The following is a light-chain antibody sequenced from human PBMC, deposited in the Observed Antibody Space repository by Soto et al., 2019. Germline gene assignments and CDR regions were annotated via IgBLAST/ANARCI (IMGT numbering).Light chain of an antibody. Sequence: EIVLTQSPGTLSLSPGERATLSCRASQSVSSSYLTWYQQKPGQAPRVLVYGSSRRATGIPDRFSGSGSGTDFTLTISRLEPEDFAVYYGQQYCRSPGYTFGQGTKLESK. J-gene: IGKJ2*01. CDR2: GSS. CDR1: QSVSSSY. V-gene: IGKV3-20*01. CDR3: QQYCRSPGYT.